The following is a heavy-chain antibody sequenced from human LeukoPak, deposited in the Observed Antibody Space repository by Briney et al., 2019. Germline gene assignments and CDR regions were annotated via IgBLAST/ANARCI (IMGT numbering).Heavy chain of an antibody. V-gene: IGHV4-34*01. Sequence: SETLSLTCAVYGGSFSGYYWSWIRQPPGKGLEWIGEINHSGSTNYNPSLKSRVTISVDTSKNQFSLKLSSVTAADTAVYYCARAPQAYGSGRYYYMTGALDYWGQGTLVTVSS. J-gene: IGHJ4*02. D-gene: IGHD3-10*01. CDR1: GGSFSGYY. CDR2: INHSGST. CDR3: ARAPQAYGSGRYYYMTGALDY.